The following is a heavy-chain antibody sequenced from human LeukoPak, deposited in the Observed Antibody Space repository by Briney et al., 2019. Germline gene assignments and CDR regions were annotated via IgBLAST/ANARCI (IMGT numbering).Heavy chain of an antibody. CDR2: INPYNGKT. Sequence: ASVKVSCKASGYTLDRFGISWVRQAPGLGLEWLGWINPYNGKTIFGEKCQSSITLTTDTSPTTVYMELTSLSSDDTAVYFCARDTPQHLKRFDYWGQGTLVTVSS. CDR1: GYTLDRFG. D-gene: IGHD6-13*01. CDR3: ARDTPQHLKRFDY. J-gene: IGHJ4*02. V-gene: IGHV1-18*01.